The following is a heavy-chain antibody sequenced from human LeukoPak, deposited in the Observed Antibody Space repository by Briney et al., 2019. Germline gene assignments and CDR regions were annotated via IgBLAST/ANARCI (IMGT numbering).Heavy chain of an antibody. V-gene: IGHV5-51*01. D-gene: IGHD5/OR15-5a*01. CDR1: GYRFTNYW. Sequence: GESLRISFKASGYRFTNYWIAWVRQKPGKGLEWMGIMHPGESEINYSPSFEGQVTISADTSISTAYLEWYSLKASDSVIYYCAKTIASLGSGARYFDPWGQGTMITVSS. J-gene: IGHJ5*02. CDR3: AKTIASLGSGARYFDP. CDR2: MHPGESEI.